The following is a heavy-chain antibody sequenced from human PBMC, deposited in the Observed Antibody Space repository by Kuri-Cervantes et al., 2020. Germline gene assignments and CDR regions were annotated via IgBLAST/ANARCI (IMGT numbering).Heavy chain of an antibody. Sequence: ASVKVSCKAFGYTFTGYYMHWVRQAPGQGLEWMGWINPNSGGTNYAQKFQGRVTMTRDTSTSTVYMELSSLRSEDTAVYYCARAAAYDFWSGTSPRFDPWGQGTLVTVSS. V-gene: IGHV1-2*02. D-gene: IGHD3-3*01. CDR3: ARAAAYDFWSGTSPRFDP. CDR2: INPNSGGT. CDR1: GYTFTGYY. J-gene: IGHJ5*02.